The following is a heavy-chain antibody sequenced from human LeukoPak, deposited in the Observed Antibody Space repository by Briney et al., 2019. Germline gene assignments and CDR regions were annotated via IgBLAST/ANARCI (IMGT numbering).Heavy chain of an antibody. CDR3: AKAQLLGVVITTGFDY. V-gene: IGHV3-23*01. CDR2: IGGSGGST. D-gene: IGHD3-22*01. J-gene: IGHJ4*02. CDR1: GGSFSGYY. Sequence: ETLSLTCSVYGGSFSGYYWSCIRQAPGKGLEWVSAIGGSGGSTYYADSVKGRFTISRDNSKNTLHLQMNSLRAEDTAVYYCAKAQLLGVVITTGFDYWGQGTLVTISS.